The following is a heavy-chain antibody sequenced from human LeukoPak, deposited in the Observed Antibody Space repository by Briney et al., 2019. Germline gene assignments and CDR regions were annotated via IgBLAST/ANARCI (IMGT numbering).Heavy chain of an antibody. V-gene: IGHV1-69*04. J-gene: IGHJ6*03. Sequence: GSSVKVSCKASGGTFSSYAISWVRQAPGQGLEWMGRIIPILGIANYAQKFQGRVTITADKSTSTAYMELSSLRSEDTAVYYCATTVITIFGVPPSYYMDVWGKGTTVTVSS. D-gene: IGHD3-3*01. CDR3: ATTVITIFGVPPSYYMDV. CDR1: GGTFSSYA. CDR2: IIPILGIA.